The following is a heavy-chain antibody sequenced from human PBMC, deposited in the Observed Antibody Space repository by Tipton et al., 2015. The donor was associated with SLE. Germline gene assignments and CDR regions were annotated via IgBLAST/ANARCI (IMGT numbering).Heavy chain of an antibody. CDR1: SDSISSGTYN. D-gene: IGHD1-26*01. CDR3: ARTLGAIAHTVYDAFDI. V-gene: IGHV4-39*07. J-gene: IGHJ3*02. Sequence: TLSLTCTVSSDSISSGTYNWGWIRQTPGKGLEWIGNIFYSGSTYYNPSLKSRVTMSVDTSKNQFSLKLSSVTAADTAVYYCARTLGAIAHTVYDAFDIWGQGKMVTVSS. CDR2: IFYSGST.